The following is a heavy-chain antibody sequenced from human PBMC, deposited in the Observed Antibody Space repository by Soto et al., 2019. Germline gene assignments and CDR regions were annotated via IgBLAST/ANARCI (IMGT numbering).Heavy chain of an antibody. Sequence: QVQLVESGGGLVKPGGSLRLSCAVSGFTFSDYYMSWIRQAPGKGLEWVSYISSGGHTIYNADSVRGRFTISRDSAKNSLYLQMNSLRAEDTAVYYCARGQSYDNILGSYRSQYYFDYWGRGTLVTVSS. CDR2: ISSGGHTI. CDR3: ARGQSYDNILGSYRSQYYFDY. D-gene: IGHD3-16*02. CDR1: GFTFSDYY. J-gene: IGHJ4*02. V-gene: IGHV3-11*01.